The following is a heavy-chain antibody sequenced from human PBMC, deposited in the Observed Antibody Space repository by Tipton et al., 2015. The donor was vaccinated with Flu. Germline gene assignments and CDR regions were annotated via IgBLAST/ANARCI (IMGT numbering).Heavy chain of an antibody. J-gene: IGHJ3*02. CDR3: ARDPITMVRGVFI. V-gene: IGHV4-61*02. CDR2: IYTSGST. D-gene: IGHD3-10*01. CDR1: GGSISSGSYY. Sequence: TLSLTCTVSGGSISSGSYYWSWIRQPAGKVLEWIGRIYTSGSTNYNPSLKSRVTISIDTSKNQFSLKLGSVTAADTAVYYCARDPITMVRGVFIWGQGTMVTVSS.